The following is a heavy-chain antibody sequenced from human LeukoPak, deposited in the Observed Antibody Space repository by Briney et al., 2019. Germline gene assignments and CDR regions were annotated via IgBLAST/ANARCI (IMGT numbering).Heavy chain of an antibody. V-gene: IGHV1-18*01. D-gene: IGHD2/OR15-2a*01. CDR3: ARVESGFYLPLFDP. CDR1: GYTFASYG. Sequence: GASVKVSCKASGYTFASYGISWVRQAPGQGLEWMGWISTYNGNTNYAQTLQGRVTMTRDTSTSTVYMELSSLRSEDTAVYYCARVESGFYLPLFDPWGQGTLVTVSS. J-gene: IGHJ5*02. CDR2: ISTYNGNT.